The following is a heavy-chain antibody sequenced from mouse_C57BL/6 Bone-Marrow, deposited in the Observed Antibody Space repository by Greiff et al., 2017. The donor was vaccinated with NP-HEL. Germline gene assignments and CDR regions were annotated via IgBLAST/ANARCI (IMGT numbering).Heavy chain of an antibody. D-gene: IGHD2-4*01. CDR2: IRNKANNHAT. Sequence: EVQLQESGGGLVQPGGSMKLSCAASGFTFSDAWMDWVRQSPEKGLEWVAEIRNKANNHATYYAESVKGRFTISRDDSKSSVYLQMNSLRAEDTGIYYCTLIYYDYEGFAYWGQGTLVTVSA. J-gene: IGHJ3*01. CDR1: GFTFSDAW. CDR3: TLIYYDYEGFAY. V-gene: IGHV6-6*01.